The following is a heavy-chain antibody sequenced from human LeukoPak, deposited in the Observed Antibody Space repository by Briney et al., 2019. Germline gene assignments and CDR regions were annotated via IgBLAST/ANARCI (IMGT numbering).Heavy chain of an antibody. Sequence: PGGSLRLSCAASGFTFSAYSMNWVRQAPGKGLEWVSSISTGSSYIYYADSVKGRFTISRENAKNSLYLQMNSLRAEDTAVYYCARDDPTLFWSGSPFYWGQGTLVTVSS. V-gene: IGHV3-21*01. CDR2: ISTGSSYI. D-gene: IGHD3-3*01. J-gene: IGHJ4*02. CDR3: ARDDPTLFWSGSPFY. CDR1: GFTFSAYS.